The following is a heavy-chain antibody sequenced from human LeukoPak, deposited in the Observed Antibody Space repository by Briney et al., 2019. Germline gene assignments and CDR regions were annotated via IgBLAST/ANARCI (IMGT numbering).Heavy chain of an antibody. D-gene: IGHD4-17*01. CDR3: ARLHIDYGDLRPRGAFDI. CDR1: GGSISSYY. V-gene: IGHV4-59*08. J-gene: IGHJ3*02. Sequence: SETLSLTCTVSGGSISSYYWSWIRQPPGKGLEWIGYIYYSGSTNYNPSLKSRVTISVDTSKNQFSLKLSSVTAADTAVYYCARLHIDYGDLRPRGAFDIWGQGTMVTVSS. CDR2: IYYSGST.